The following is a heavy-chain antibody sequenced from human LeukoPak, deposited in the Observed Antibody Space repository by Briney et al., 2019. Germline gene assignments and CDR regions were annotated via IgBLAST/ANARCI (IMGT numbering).Heavy chain of an antibody. D-gene: IGHD3/OR15-3a*01. Sequence: ASVKVSCKASGYTFTSYGISWVRQAPGQGLEWMGWISAYNGNTNYAQKLQGRVTMTTDTSTSTASMELRSLRSDDTAVYYCARVLKDSYYYYYYMDVWGKGTTVTVSS. CDR1: GYTFTSYG. V-gene: IGHV1-18*01. CDR3: ARVLKDSYYYYYYMDV. CDR2: ISAYNGNT. J-gene: IGHJ6*03.